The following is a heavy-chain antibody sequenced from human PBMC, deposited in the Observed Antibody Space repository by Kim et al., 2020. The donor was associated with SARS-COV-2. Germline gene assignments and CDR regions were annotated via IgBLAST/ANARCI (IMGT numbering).Heavy chain of an antibody. V-gene: IGHV3-30*04. CDR1: GFTFSSYA. J-gene: IGHJ4*01. CDR2: ISYDGSNK. D-gene: IGHD3-22*01. Sequence: GGSLRLSCAASGFTFSSYAMHWVRQAPGKGLEWVAVISYDGSNKYYADSVKGRFTISRDNSKNTLYLRMNSLRAEDTAVYYCARDPYDSSGYPQCYFDY. CDR3: ARDPYDSSGYPQCYFDY.